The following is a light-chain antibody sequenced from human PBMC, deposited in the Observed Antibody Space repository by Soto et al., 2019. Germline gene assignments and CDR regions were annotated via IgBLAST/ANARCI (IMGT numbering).Light chain of an antibody. CDR2: DAS. CDR3: LQHTYIWS. Sequence: DIQMTQSPSTLSASVGDRVTITCRASQSISSWLAWYQQKPGKAPKLLIYDASSLESGVPSRFSGSGSGTEFILTITNLQPEDFATYYCLQHTYIWSFGQGTKVGIK. J-gene: IGKJ1*01. V-gene: IGKV1-5*01. CDR1: QSISSW.